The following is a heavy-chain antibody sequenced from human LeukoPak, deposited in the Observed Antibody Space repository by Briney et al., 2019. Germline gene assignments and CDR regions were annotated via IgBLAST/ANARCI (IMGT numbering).Heavy chain of an antibody. D-gene: IGHD4-23*01. CDR2: IYYSGST. CDR1: DGSISSSTYY. J-gene: IGHJ3*02. V-gene: IGHV4-61*05. Sequence: SETLSLTCTVSDGSISSSTYYWGWIRQSPGKGLEWIGYIYYSGSTNYNPSLKSRVTISVDTSKNQFSLKLSSVTAADTAVYYCARVDADYGDNDAFDIWGQGTMVTVSS. CDR3: ARVDADYGDNDAFDI.